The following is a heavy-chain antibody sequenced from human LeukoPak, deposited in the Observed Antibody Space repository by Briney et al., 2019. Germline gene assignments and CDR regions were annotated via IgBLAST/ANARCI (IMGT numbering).Heavy chain of an antibody. CDR1: GYSISCGYY. CDR3: ARLRGYSYYFDY. CDR2: IYHSGSI. V-gene: IGHV4-38-2*02. Sequence: SETLSLTCTVSGYSISCGYYLGWIRQPPGKGLEWVGRIYHSGSIYHNPSLKSRVTISVDTSKNQFSLKLSSVTAADTAVYYCARLRGYSYYFDYWGQGTLVTVSS. D-gene: IGHD2-21*01. J-gene: IGHJ4*02.